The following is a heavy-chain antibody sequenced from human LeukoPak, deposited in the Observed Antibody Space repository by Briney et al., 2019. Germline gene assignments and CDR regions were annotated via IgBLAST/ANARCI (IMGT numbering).Heavy chain of an antibody. J-gene: IGHJ4*02. Sequence: PSETLSLTCAVYGGSFSGCYWSWIRQPPGKGLEWIGEINHSGSTDYNPSLKSRVTISVDTSKNQFSLKLSSVTAADTAVFYWARDGKRTSMITSGGARPHYFDYWGQGALVTVSS. D-gene: IGHD3-16*01. CDR3: ARDGKRTSMITSGGARPHYFDY. CDR2: INHSGST. CDR1: GGSFSGCY. V-gene: IGHV4-34*01.